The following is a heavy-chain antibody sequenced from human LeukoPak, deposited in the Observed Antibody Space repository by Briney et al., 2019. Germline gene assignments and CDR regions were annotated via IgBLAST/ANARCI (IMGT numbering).Heavy chain of an antibody. Sequence: TGGSLRLSCAASGLTFSSYAMSWVRQAPGKGLEWVSAISGSGGSTYYADSVKGRFTISRDNSKNTLYLQMNSLRAEDTAVYYCARPYTSDYRGAFDIWGQGTMVTVSS. D-gene: IGHD6-19*01. V-gene: IGHV3-23*01. CDR1: GLTFSSYA. J-gene: IGHJ3*02. CDR3: ARPYTSDYRGAFDI. CDR2: ISGSGGST.